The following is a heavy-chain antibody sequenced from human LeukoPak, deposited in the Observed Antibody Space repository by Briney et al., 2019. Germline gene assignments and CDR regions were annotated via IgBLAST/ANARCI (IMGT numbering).Heavy chain of an antibody. V-gene: IGHV3-74*01. J-gene: IGHJ4*02. Sequence: GGSLRLSCAASGFTFSSYSMNWVRQAPGKGLVWVSRINNDGSTTAYADSVKGRFTISRDNTKNTLYLQMNSLRAEDTAVYYCARTYSSFDYWGQGTLVTVSS. CDR3: ARTYSSFDY. D-gene: IGHD6-19*01. CDR2: INNDGSTT. CDR1: GFTFSSYS.